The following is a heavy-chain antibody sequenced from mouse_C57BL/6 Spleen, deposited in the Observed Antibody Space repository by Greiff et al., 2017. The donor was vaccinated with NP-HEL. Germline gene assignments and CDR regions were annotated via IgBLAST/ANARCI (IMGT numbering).Heavy chain of an antibody. J-gene: IGHJ3*01. CDR1: GYSITSGYY. V-gene: IGHV3-6*01. CDR2: ISYDGSN. D-gene: IGHD1-1*01. Sequence: EVKLMESGPGLVKPSQSLSLTCSVTGYSITSGYYWNWLRQFPGNKLEWMGYISYDGSNNYNPSLKNRISITRDTSKNQFFLKLNSVTTEDTATYYCAREATGFAYWGQGTLVTVSA. CDR3: AREATGFAY.